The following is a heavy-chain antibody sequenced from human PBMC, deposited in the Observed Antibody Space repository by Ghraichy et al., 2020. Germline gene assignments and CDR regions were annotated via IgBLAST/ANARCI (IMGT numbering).Heavy chain of an antibody. CDR1: GGSISSYY. D-gene: IGHD2-2*01. CDR3: ARDHFSIHKSADPLATYYYYYGMDV. CDR2: IYYSGST. Sequence: SETLSLTCTVSGGSISSYYWSWIRQPPGKGLEWIGYIYYSGSTNYNPSLKSRVTISVDTSKNQFSLKLSSVTAADTAVYYCARDHFSIHKSADPLATYYYYYGMDVWGQGTTVTVSS. J-gene: IGHJ6*02. V-gene: IGHV4-59*01.